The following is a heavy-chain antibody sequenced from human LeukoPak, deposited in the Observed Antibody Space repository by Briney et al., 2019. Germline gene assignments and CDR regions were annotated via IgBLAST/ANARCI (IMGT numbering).Heavy chain of an antibody. V-gene: IGHV4-4*07. J-gene: IGHJ4*02. CDR1: DGSISTYY. CDR3: ARAVRIVVVRALDY. Sequence: PSETLSLTCTVSDGSISTYYWSWIRQPAGKGLEWIGRMYTSGSANYNPSLRSRVTMSVDTSKNQFSLKLTPVTAADTAVYYCARAVRIVVVRALDYWGQGTLVTVSS. CDR2: MYTSGSA. D-gene: IGHD3-22*01.